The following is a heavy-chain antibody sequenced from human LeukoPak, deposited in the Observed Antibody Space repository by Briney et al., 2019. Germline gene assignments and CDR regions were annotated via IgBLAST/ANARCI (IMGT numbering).Heavy chain of an antibody. Sequence: GGSLRLSCAASGFTVSTSYMSWVRQAPGKGLEWVSVIYSGGNKYYADSVKGRFTISRDNSKNTLSLQMDSLRAEDTAMYYCARERGLDDRLSAYYFGYWGQGTLVTVSS. CDR3: ARERGLDDRLSAYYFGY. D-gene: IGHD3-10*01. V-gene: IGHV3-66*01. CDR2: IYSGGNK. J-gene: IGHJ4*02. CDR1: GFTVSTSY.